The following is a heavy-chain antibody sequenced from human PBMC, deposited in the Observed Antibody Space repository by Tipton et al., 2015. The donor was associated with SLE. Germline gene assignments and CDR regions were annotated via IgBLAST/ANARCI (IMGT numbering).Heavy chain of an antibody. V-gene: IGHV4-34*01. CDR3: ARGTIFGVVSY. CDR2: INHSGTT. D-gene: IGHD3-3*01. Sequence: TLSLTCAVYGGSFSNYYWSWIRQPPGKGLEWIGEINHSGTTNYNPSLKSRVTISVDTSKNQFSLKLSSVTAADTAVYYCARGTIFGVVSYWGQGTLVTVSS. J-gene: IGHJ4*02. CDR1: GGSFSNYY.